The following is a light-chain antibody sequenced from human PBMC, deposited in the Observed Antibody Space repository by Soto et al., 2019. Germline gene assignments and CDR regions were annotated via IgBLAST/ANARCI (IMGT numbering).Light chain of an antibody. J-gene: IGLJ1*01. CDR2: EVG. CDR1: SSDVGGHNH. Sequence: QSALTQHASVSGSPGQSITISCTGSSSDVGGHNHVSWYQQHPGKAPKLIIYEVGNRPSGVSNRFSGSKSGNTASLTISGFQAEDEADYYCNSYTSSSTHVFGTGTKLTVL. V-gene: IGLV2-14*01. CDR3: NSYTSSSTHV.